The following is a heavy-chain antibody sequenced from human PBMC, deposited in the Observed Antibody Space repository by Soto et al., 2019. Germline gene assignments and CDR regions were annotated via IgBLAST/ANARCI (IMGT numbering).Heavy chain of an antibody. V-gene: IGHV3-33*01. J-gene: IGHJ6*03. CDR1: GFTFSSYG. CDR2: IWYDGSNK. Sequence: VQLVESGGGVVQPGRSLRLSCAASGFTFSSYGMHWVRQAPGKGLEWVAVIWYDGSNKYYADSVKGRFTISRDNSKNTLYLQMNSLRAEDTAVYYCARDGPYCSSTSCSNYYYYMDVWGKGTTVTVSS. CDR3: ARDGPYCSSTSCSNYYYYMDV. D-gene: IGHD2-2*01.